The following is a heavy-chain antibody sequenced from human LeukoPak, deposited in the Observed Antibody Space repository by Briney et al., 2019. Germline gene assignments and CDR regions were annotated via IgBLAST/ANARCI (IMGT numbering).Heavy chain of an antibody. J-gene: IGHJ4*02. CDR1: GFTFSDYY. D-gene: IGHD3-10*01. Sequence: GGSLRLSCAAPGFTFSDYYMSWIRQAPGKGLEWVSYISSSGSTIHYADPVKGRFTTSRDNAKHSLYLQVNSLRAEDTAVYYCARDRGSTLVRGVLDYWGQGTLVTVSS. CDR3: ARDRGSTLVRGVLDY. V-gene: IGHV3-11*04. CDR2: ISSSGSTI.